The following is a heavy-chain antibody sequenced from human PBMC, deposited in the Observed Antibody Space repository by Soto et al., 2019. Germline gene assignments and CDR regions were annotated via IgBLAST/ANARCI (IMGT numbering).Heavy chain of an antibody. J-gene: IGHJ4*02. Sequence: ASVKVSCKASGYTFTNYYIHWVRQAPGQGLEWLGIIRPSGGRTEYAQRFQGRVTMTRDTSTSTVYMELTSLTSEDTAVYYCAREPNESYYFDYWGQGTRVTVAS. CDR2: IRPSGGRT. D-gene: IGHD5-18*01. CDR1: GYTFTNYY. CDR3: AREPNESYYFDY. V-gene: IGHV1-46*01.